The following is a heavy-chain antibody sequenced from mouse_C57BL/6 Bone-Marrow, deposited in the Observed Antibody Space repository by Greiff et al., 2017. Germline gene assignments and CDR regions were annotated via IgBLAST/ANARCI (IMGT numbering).Heavy chain of an antibody. CDR2: IYPSDSET. D-gene: IGHD2-3*01. Sequence: QVQLQQPGAELVRPGSSVKLSCKASGYTFTSYWMDWVKQRPGQGLEWIGNIYPSDSETHYNQKFKDKATLTVDKSSSTAYMQLSSLTSEDSEVYYCASYDGYYGFDYWGQGTTLTVSS. V-gene: IGHV1-61*01. J-gene: IGHJ2*01. CDR3: ASYDGYYGFDY. CDR1: GYTFTSYW.